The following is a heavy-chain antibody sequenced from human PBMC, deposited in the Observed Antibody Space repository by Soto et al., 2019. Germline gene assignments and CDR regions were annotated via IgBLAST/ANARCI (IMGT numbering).Heavy chain of an antibody. CDR3: ASRVNTVSLNYYAGMDV. J-gene: IGHJ6*01. V-gene: IGHV4-39*01. CDR2: IYYSGST. D-gene: IGHD4-17*01. CDR1: GGSISSSSYY. Sequence: QLQLQESGPGLVKPSETLSLTCTVSGGSISSSSYYWGWIRQPPGKGLEWIGSIYYSGSTYYNPSLKSRANISVNASKTQFSLKLSSVTAADTAVYYCASRVNTVSLNYYAGMDVWGQGPAVT.